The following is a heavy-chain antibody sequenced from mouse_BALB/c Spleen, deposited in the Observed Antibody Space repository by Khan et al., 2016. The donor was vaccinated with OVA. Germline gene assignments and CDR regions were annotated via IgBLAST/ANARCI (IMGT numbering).Heavy chain of an antibody. V-gene: IGHV6-6*02. CDR2: IRLKSNNYAT. CDR1: GFTFSHFW. CDR3: SWPGGYYAWYAY. Sequence: EVKLEESGGGLVQPGGSMKLSCVASGFTFSHFWMNWVRPSPEKGLEWVAEIRLKSNNYATHYAESVKGRSTISRDDSKRSVYLQMSNLRGEDTGIHDCSWPGGYYAWYAYWGQGTLVTVSA. J-gene: IGHJ3*01. D-gene: IGHD2-3*01.